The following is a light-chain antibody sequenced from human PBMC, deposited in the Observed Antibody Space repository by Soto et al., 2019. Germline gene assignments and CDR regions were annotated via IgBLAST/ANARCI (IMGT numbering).Light chain of an antibody. Sequence: DIQMTQSPASLSAFVGDRVTITCRASKNISNYLNWYHQKPGKAPQLLLFSASSLHSGVPSRFRGRGSVTDFTLTISILQPEDLGTYFCQQSYASLRTFGRGTKVEIK. V-gene: IGKV1-39*01. CDR3: QQSYASLRT. J-gene: IGKJ4*01. CDR1: KNISNY. CDR2: SAS.